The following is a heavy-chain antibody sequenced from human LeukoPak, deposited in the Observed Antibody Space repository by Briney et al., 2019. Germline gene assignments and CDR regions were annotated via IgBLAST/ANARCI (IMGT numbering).Heavy chain of an antibody. Sequence: PGGSLRLSCAASGFTFSSYEMNWVRQAPGKGLEWVSYISSSGSTIYYADSVKGRFTIPRDNAKNSLYLQMNSLRAEDTAVYYCARDPQGIGYYYMDVWGKGTTVTVSS. V-gene: IGHV3-48*03. D-gene: IGHD2-21*01. CDR3: ARDPQGIGYYYMDV. CDR1: GFTFSSYE. CDR2: ISSSGSTI. J-gene: IGHJ6*03.